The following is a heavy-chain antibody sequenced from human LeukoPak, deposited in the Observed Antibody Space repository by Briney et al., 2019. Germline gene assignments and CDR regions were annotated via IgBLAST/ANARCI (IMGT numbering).Heavy chain of an antibody. V-gene: IGHV3-74*01. CDR3: ARVFGQWLVSFDV. Sequence: GGSLRLSCAASGFTFSSYWMHWVRQAPGKGLVWLSHINGDGSSTNYADSVKGRFTISRDNAKNTLYLQMNSLRADDTAVYYCARVFGQWLVSFDVWGRGTMVTVSS. CDR1: GFTFSSYW. CDR2: INGDGSST. D-gene: IGHD6-19*01. J-gene: IGHJ3*01.